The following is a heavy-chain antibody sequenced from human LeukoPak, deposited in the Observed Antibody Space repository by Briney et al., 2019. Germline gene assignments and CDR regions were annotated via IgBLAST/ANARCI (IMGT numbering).Heavy chain of an antibody. CDR1: GDSVSGNTAA. V-gene: IGHV6-1*01. D-gene: IGHD3-10*01. J-gene: IGHJ4*02. Sequence: SQTLSLTCAISGDSVSGNTAAWYWIRQSPSRGLEWLGRTYYRSTWYYEYAVSVRSRITINADTSKNHFSLQLSSVTPDDTAVYYCARDPSGDQGLDSWGQGTLATVSS. CDR2: TYYRSTWYY. CDR3: ARDPSGDQGLDS.